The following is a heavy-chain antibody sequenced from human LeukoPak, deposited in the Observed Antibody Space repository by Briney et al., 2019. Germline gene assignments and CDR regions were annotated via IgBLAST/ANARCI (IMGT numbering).Heavy chain of an antibody. CDR1: GGSISSSSYY. J-gene: IGHJ5*02. D-gene: IGHD2-15*01. CDR3: ARRFISVVVAPDWFDP. CDR2: IYYSGST. V-gene: IGHV4-39*01. Sequence: SETLSLTCTVSGGSISSSSYYGGWIRQPPGKGLELIGNIYYSGSTYYNPSLKSRVTISVDTSKNQFSLKLSSVTAADTAVYYCARRFISVVVAPDWFDPWGQGTLVTVSS.